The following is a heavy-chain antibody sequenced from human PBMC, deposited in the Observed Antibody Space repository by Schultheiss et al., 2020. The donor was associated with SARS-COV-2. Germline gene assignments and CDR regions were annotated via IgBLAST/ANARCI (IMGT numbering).Heavy chain of an antibody. V-gene: IGHV4-4*02. CDR1: GGSISSSNW. D-gene: IGHD3-22*01. CDR2: INHSGST. J-gene: IGHJ4*02. CDR3: ARHVDYYDSSGYYRIYYFDF. Sequence: SETLSLTCAVSGGSISSSNWWSWVRQPPGKGLEWIGEINHSGSTNYNPSLKSRVTISVDTSKNQFSLKLSSVTAADTAVYYCARHVDYYDSSGYYRIYYFDFWGQGTLVTVS.